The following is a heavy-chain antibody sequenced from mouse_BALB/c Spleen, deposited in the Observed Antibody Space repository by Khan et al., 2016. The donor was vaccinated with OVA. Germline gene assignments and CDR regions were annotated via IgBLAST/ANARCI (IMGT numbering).Heavy chain of an antibody. J-gene: IGHJ3*01. CDR1: GYAFNNYM. V-gene: IGHV1-54*01. CDR3: ARGGYGSLAY. CDR2: INPGSGGT. D-gene: IGHD1-1*02. Sequence: QMQPEESGAELVRPGTSVKVSCKASGYAFNNYMLEWVKQRPGQGLEWIGVINPGSGGTNYNEKFKGKATMTADKSSNTAYMQTRCLTSDDSAVYFCARGGYGSLAYWGQGTLVTVSA.